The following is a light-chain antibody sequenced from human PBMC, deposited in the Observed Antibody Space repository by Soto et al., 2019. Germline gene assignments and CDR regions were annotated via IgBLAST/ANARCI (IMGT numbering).Light chain of an antibody. CDR3: QHYNSCSEA. J-gene: IGKJ1*01. V-gene: IGKV1-5*03. CDR2: KAS. Sequence: DIPMTQSPSTLSGSVGDRVTITCRASQTISSWLAWYQQKPGKAPKLLIYKASTLKSGVPSRFSGSGSGTEFTLTISSLQPDDFATYYCQHYNSCSEAFGQGTKVELK. CDR1: QTISSW.